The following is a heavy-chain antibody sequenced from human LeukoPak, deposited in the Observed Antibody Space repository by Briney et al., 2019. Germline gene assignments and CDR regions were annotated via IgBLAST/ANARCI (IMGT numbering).Heavy chain of an antibody. CDR2: INHSGST. J-gene: IGHJ5*02. D-gene: IGHD5-24*01. Sequence: SETLSLTCAVYGGSFSGYYWSWIRQPPGKGLEWIGEINHSGSTNYNPSLKSRVTISVDTSKNQFSLKLSSVTAADTAVYYCGRDMPPGGYNSNWFDPWGQGTLVTVSS. CDR3: GRDMPPGGYNSNWFDP. V-gene: IGHV4-34*01. CDR1: GGSFSGYY.